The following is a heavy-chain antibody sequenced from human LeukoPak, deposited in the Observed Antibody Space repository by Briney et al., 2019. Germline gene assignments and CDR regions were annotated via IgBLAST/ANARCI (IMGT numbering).Heavy chain of an antibody. CDR1: GYTFTSFD. V-gene: IGHV1-8*01. CDR3: AVGIVATITYYYYMDV. CDR2: MNPNSGNT. Sequence: ASVKVSCKASGYTFTSFDMNWVRQATGQGLEWMGWMNPNSGNTGYAQKFQGRVTMTRNTSISTAYMELSSLRSEDTAVYYCAVGIVATITYYYYMDVWGKGTTVTISS. J-gene: IGHJ6*03. D-gene: IGHD5-12*01.